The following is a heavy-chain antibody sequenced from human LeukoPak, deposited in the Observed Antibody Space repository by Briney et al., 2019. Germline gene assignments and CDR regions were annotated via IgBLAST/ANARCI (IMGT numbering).Heavy chain of an antibody. CDR1: GFTFSSYW. CDR2: ISSSGSTI. Sequence: HPGGSLRLSCAASGFTFSSYWMSWVRQAPGKGLEWVSYISSSGSTIYYADSVKGRFTISRDNAKNSLYLQMNSLRAEDTAVYYCARDHYGDNFDYWGQGTLVTVSS. D-gene: IGHD4-17*01. V-gene: IGHV3-48*04. J-gene: IGHJ4*02. CDR3: ARDHYGDNFDY.